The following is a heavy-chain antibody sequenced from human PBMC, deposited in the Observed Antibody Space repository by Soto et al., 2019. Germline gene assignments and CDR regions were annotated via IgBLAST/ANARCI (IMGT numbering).Heavy chain of an antibody. CDR3: ARDRVTRYDSSGYYPLHYYYYGMDV. Sequence: SVKVSCKASGGTFSSYAISWVRQSPGQGLEWMGGIIPIFGTANYAQKFQGRVTITADESTSTAYMELSSLRSEDTAVYYCARDRVTRYDSSGYYPLHYYYYGMDVWGQGTTVTV. CDR1: GGTFSSYA. CDR2: IIPIFGTA. V-gene: IGHV1-69*13. D-gene: IGHD3-22*01. J-gene: IGHJ6*02.